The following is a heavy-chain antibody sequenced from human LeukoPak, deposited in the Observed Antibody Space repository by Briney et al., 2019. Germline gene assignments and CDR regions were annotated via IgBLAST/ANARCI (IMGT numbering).Heavy chain of an antibody. CDR1: GFTFSSYG. CDR2: ISYDGSNK. J-gene: IGHJ4*02. CDR3: AKRSSGT. D-gene: IGHD1-1*01. Sequence: PGRSLRLSCAASGFTFSSYGTHWVRQAPGKGLEWVAVISYDGSNKYYADSVKGRFTISRDNSKNTLYLQMNSLRAEDTAVYYCAKRSSGTWGQGTLVTVSS. V-gene: IGHV3-30*18.